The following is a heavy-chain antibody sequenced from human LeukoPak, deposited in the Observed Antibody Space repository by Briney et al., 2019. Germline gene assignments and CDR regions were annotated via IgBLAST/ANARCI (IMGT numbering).Heavy chain of an antibody. V-gene: IGHV3-66*01. CDR3: ARGYVGNSWLHFDY. Sequence: GGSLRLSCAASGFTFSSYSMNWVRQAPGKGLEWVSDIYSGGSTYYADSVKGRFTISRDSSKNTLYLQMNSLRAEDTAVYYCARGYVGNSWLHFDYWGQGTLVTVS. D-gene: IGHD4-23*01. J-gene: IGHJ4*02. CDR1: GFTFSSYS. CDR2: IYSGGST.